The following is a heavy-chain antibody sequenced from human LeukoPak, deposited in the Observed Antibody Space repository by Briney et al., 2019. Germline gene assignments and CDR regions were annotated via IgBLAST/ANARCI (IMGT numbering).Heavy chain of an antibody. V-gene: IGHV3-15*01. CDR3: TTDLGTYYHGSQRLIPIDY. D-gene: IGHD3-10*01. CDR1: GLTFTNAW. J-gene: IGHJ4*02. CDR2: IKSKTDGETT. Sequence: GGSLRLPCVDSGLTFTNAWMSWVRQAPGKGLEWIGRIKSKTDGETTNYAEPVRGRFTISRDDSKSAVYLQMNSLKIEDTAVYYCTTDLGTYYHGSQRLIPIDYWGQGTLVTVSS.